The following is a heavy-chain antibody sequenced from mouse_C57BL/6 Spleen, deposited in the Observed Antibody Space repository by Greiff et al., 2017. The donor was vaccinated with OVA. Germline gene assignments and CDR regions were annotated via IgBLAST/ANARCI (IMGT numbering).Heavy chain of an antibody. CDR1: GFTFSDYG. CDR2: ISSGSSTI. D-gene: IGHD4-1*01. J-gene: IGHJ2*01. CDR3: ARRELGYFDY. Sequence: EVMLVESGGGLVKPGGSLKLSCAASGFTFSDYGMHWVRQAPEKGLEWVAYISSGSSTIYYADTVKGRFTISRDNAKNTLFLQMTSLRSEDTAMYYCARRELGYFDYWGQGTTLTVSS. V-gene: IGHV5-17*01.